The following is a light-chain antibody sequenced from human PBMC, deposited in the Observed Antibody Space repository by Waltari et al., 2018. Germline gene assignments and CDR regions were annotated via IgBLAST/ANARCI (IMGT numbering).Light chain of an antibody. Sequence: HSALTQPASVSGSPGQSITISCTGTSSEIGGYDYVSWYQQHPGKAPKLMIYDVSKRPSGVSNRFSASKSGDTASLTISGLQTEDEADYYCSSYTSISTSVIFGGGTKVTVL. J-gene: IGLJ2*01. CDR3: SSYTSISTSVI. V-gene: IGLV2-14*03. CDR1: SSEIGGYDY. CDR2: DVS.